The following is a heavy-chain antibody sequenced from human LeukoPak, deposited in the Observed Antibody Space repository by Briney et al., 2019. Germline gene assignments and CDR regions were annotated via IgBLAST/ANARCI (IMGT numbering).Heavy chain of an antibody. CDR2: IYTSGST. CDR3: ARGYDFWSGSSYYFDY. CDR1: GGSISSYY. Sequence: PSETLSLTCTVSGGSISSYYWSWIRQPAGKGLEWIGRIYTSGSTDYNPSLKSRVTMSVDTSKNQFSLKLSSVTAADTAVYYCARGYDFWSGSSYYFDYWGQGTLVTVSS. J-gene: IGHJ4*02. D-gene: IGHD3-3*01. V-gene: IGHV4-4*07.